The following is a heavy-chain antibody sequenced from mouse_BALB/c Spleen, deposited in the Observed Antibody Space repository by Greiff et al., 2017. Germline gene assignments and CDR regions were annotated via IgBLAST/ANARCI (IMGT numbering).Heavy chain of an antibody. J-gene: IGHJ4*01. CDR3: ARDRWDGGSYAMDY. D-gene: IGHD4-1*01. CDR1: GFTFTDYY. Sequence: DVKLVESGGGLVQPGGSLRLSCATSGFTFTDYYMSWVRQPPGKALEWLGFIRNKANGYTTEYSASVKGRFTISRDNSQSILYLQMNTLRAEDSATYYCARDRWDGGSYAMDYWGQGTSVTVSS. CDR2: IRNKANGYTT. V-gene: IGHV7-3*02.